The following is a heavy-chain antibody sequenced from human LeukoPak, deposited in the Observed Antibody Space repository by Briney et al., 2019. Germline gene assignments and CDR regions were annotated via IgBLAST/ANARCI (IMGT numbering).Heavy chain of an antibody. CDR2: IIPIFGTA. D-gene: IGHD6-19*01. CDR3: ARDGNIAVAGTFAY. J-gene: IGHJ4*02. V-gene: IGHV1-69*13. CDR1: GGTFSSCA. Sequence: ASVKVSCKASGGTFSSCAISWVRQAPGQGLEWMGGIIPIFGTANYAQKFQGRVTITADESTSTAYMELSSLRSEDTAVYYCARDGNIAVAGTFAYWGQGTLVTVSS.